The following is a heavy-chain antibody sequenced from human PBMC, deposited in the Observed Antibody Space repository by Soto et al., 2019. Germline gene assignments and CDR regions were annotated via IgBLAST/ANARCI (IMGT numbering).Heavy chain of an antibody. CDR2: ISGSGGRT. D-gene: IGHD3-10*01. CDR1: GFPFINYA. J-gene: IGHJ4*02. Sequence: EVQLLDSGGGSVQPGGSLRLSCAASGFPFINYAMNWVRQAPGKGLEWVSAISGSGGRTYYGDSVKGRFTISRDNSKDTLYLHMNRLTAEDTAVYFCAKEGVRDSSISLYFFDQWGQGTLVTVSS. V-gene: IGHV3-23*01. CDR3: AKEGVRDSSISLYFFDQ.